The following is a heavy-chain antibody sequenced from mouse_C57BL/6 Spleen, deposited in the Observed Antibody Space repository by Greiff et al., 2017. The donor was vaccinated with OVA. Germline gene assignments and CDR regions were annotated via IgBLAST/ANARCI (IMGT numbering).Heavy chain of an antibody. J-gene: IGHJ2*01. D-gene: IGHD1-1*01. CDR2: INPNNGGT. CDR1: GYTFTDYY. CDR3: ARWDYVSPFDY. V-gene: IGHV1-26*01. Sequence: EVQLQQSGPELVKPGASVKISCKASGYTFTDYYMNWVKQSHGKSLEWIGDINPNNGGTSYNQKFKGKATLTVDKSSSTAYMELRSLTSEDSAVYYCARWDYVSPFDYWGQGTTLTVSS.